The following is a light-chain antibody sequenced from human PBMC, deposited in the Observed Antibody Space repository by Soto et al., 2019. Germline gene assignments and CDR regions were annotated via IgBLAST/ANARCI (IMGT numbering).Light chain of an antibody. CDR3: CSYAGSRVV. CDR2: EVS. Sequence: QSALTQPASVSGSPGQSITISCTGTSSDVGSYNLVSWYQQHPGKAPKLMIYEVSKRPSGVSNRFSGSKSGNTASLTISGLQAEDEADYYCCSYAGSRVVFGGGTKVTV. J-gene: IGLJ2*01. CDR1: SSDVGSYNL. V-gene: IGLV2-23*02.